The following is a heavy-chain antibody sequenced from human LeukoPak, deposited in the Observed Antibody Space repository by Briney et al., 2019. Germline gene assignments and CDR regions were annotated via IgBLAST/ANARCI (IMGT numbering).Heavy chain of an antibody. CDR2: IYTSGST. V-gene: IGHV4-61*02. D-gene: IGHD3-9*01. J-gene: IGHJ4*02. Sequence: SETLSLTCTVPGGSISSGSYYWSWIRQPAGKGLEWIGRIYTSGSTNYNPSLKSRVTISVDTSKNQFSLKLSSVTAADTAVYYCAREVPQLGILTGRDWGQGTLVTVSS. CDR1: GGSISSGSYY. CDR3: AREVPQLGILTGRD.